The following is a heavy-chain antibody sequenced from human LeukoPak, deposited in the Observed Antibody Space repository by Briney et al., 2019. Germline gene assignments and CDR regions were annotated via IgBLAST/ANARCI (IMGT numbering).Heavy chain of an antibody. Sequence: PGGSLRLSCAASGFTVSSNYMSWVRQAPGKGLEWVSVIYSGGSTYYADSVKGRFTISRDNSKNTLYLQMNILRAEDTAVYYCARVDTYSYGYDYWGQGPLVTVSS. D-gene: IGHD5-18*01. CDR3: ARVDTYSYGYDY. CDR2: IYSGGST. CDR1: GFTVSSNY. V-gene: IGHV3-53*01. J-gene: IGHJ4*02.